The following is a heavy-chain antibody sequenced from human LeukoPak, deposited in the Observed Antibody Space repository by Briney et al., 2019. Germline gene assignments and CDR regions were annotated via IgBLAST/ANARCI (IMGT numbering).Heavy chain of an antibody. CDR2: INHSGST. J-gene: IGHJ4*02. CDR1: GGSFSGYY. V-gene: IGHV4-34*01. D-gene: IGHD5-24*01. CDR3: ARGRKMALDY. Sequence: SETLSLTCAVYGGSFSGYYWSWIRQPPGKGLEWIGEINHSGSTNYNPSLKSRVAISVDTSKNQFSLKLSSVTAADTAVYYCARGRKMALDYWGQGTLVTVSS.